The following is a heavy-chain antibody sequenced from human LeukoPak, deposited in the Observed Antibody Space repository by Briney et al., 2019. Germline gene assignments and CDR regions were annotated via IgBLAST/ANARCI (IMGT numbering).Heavy chain of an antibody. J-gene: IGHJ3*02. CDR3: ARVRSQFGTDAFDI. D-gene: IGHD3-10*01. CDR2: IRYDGSNK. CDR1: GFTFSSYG. Sequence: GGSLRLSCAASGFTFSSYGMHWVRQAPGKGLEWVAFIRYDGSNKYYADSVKGRFTISRDNAKNSLYLQMNSLRAEDTAVYYCARVRSQFGTDAFDIWGQGTMVTVSS. V-gene: IGHV3-30*02.